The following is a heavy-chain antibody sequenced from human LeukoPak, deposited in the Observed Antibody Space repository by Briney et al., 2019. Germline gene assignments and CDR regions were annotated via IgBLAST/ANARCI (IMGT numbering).Heavy chain of an antibody. CDR3: ARGGGYCGGDCYGIDY. D-gene: IGHD2-21*01. CDR1: GFTFSSYA. Sequence: GGSLRLSCAASGFTFSSYAMSWVRQAPGKGLEWVSAISGSGGSTYYADSMKGRFTISRDNAKNSLYLQMNSLRAEDTAVYYCARGGGYCGGDCYGIDYWGQGTLVTVSS. CDR2: ISGSGGST. V-gene: IGHV3-23*01. J-gene: IGHJ4*02.